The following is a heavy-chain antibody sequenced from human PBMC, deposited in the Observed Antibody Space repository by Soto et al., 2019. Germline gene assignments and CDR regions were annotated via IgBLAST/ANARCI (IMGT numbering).Heavy chain of an antibody. CDR1: GFTFSTYA. D-gene: IGHD1-1*01. J-gene: IGHJ4*02. V-gene: IGHV3-23*01. CDR2: ISGHGIST. Sequence: EVQLLESGGTLVQPGGSLRLSCAVSGFTFSTYAMSWARQAPGKGLEWVSAISGHGISTYYADSVKGRFTISRDNSKNTLFLQMNSLRAEDTAIYYCASRITTFNWGQGTLVTVSS. CDR3: ASRITTFN.